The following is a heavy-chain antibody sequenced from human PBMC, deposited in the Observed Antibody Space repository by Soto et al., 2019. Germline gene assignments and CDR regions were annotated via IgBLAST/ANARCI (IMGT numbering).Heavy chain of an antibody. CDR2: INYSGST. CDR3: ARESGAVATNWFDP. D-gene: IGHD1-26*01. Sequence: QQQLQESGSGLVKPSQTLSLTCAVSGGSISSGGYSWRWIRQPPGKGLEWIGDINYSGSTYYNPSIKRRTTISIDRTKNHFSLELTSVTAADTAVYYCARESGAVATNWFDPWGQGTLVTVSS. V-gene: IGHV4-30-2*01. J-gene: IGHJ5*02. CDR1: GGSISSGGYS.